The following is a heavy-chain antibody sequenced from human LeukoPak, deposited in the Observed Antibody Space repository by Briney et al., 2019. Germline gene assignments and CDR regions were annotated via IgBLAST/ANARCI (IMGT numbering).Heavy chain of an antibody. CDR1: GYTFSDYY. D-gene: IGHD6-13*01. V-gene: IGHV1-2*02. Sequence: GASVKVSCKASGYTFSDYYIHWVRQAPGQGLEWMGWIHPNSDGTNYLQKFHGRVTMTRDTSISTAYMELSRLRSDDTAVYYCARGRSLTGYSSMGPLLPPNNWFDPWGQGTLVTVSS. CDR3: ARGRSLTGYSSMGPLLPPNNWFDP. CDR2: IHPNSDGT. J-gene: IGHJ5*02.